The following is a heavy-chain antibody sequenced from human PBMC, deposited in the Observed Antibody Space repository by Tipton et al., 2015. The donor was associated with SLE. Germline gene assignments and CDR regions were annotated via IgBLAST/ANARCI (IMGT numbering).Heavy chain of an antibody. V-gene: IGHV4-61*09. D-gene: IGHD3-9*01. CDR1: GGSISRGSYY. CDR2: IYTSGGT. CDR3: ASERHVILTAVNAFHI. Sequence: TLSLTCTVSGGSISRGSYYWSWIRQPAGKGLEWIVHIYTSGGTNYNPSLRSRVTITVDTSKNQFSLQLSSLTAAYMAVYYCASERHVILTAVNAFHIWGQVTMAPVSS. J-gene: IGHJ3*02.